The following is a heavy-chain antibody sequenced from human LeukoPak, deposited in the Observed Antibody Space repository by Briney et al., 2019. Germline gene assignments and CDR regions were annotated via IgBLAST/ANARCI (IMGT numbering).Heavy chain of an antibody. CDR2: ISYAGST. CDR3: ARGYSYGYRFDL. J-gene: IGHJ2*01. CDR1: GASISSHY. V-gene: IGHV4-59*11. D-gene: IGHD5-18*01. Sequence: SRTLSLTCTVSGASISSHYWSWIRQPPGKGLEWIGYISYAGSTNYNSSLRSRVTISVDTSKNQFSLRLSSVTAADRAVYYCARGYSYGYRFDLWGRGTLVTVSS.